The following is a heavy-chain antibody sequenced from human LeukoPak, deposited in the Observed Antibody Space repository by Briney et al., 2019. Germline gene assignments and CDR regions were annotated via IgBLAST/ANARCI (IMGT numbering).Heavy chain of an antibody. CDR3: ARGGVYGDYLNWFDP. Sequence: SETLSLTCAVYGGSFSGYYWSWIRQPPGKGLEWIGYIYYSGSTYYNPSLKSRVTISVDTSKNQFSLKLSSVTAADTAVYYCARGGVYGDYLNWFDPWGQGTLVTVSS. CDR2: IYYSGST. V-gene: IGHV4-30-4*01. D-gene: IGHD4-17*01. J-gene: IGHJ5*02. CDR1: GGSFSGYY.